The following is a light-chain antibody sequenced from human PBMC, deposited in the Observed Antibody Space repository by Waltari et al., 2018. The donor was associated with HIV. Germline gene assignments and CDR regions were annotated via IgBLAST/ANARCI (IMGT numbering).Light chain of an antibody. V-gene: IGLV3-1*01. Sequence: SYEMTQPPSVSVSPGQTAIITYSGHRLSDRYVCWYQHRPGLSPLLVIYEDNKRPSGIPERFSGSTSGDTATLTISGTQPIDEADYYCQAGYTRTAFGGGTKLTVL. CDR1: RLSDRY. CDR3: QAGYTRTA. J-gene: IGLJ2*01. CDR2: EDN.